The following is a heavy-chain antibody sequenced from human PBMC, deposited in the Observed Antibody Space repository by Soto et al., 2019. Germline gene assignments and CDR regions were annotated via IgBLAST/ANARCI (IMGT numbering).Heavy chain of an antibody. D-gene: IGHD5-12*01. V-gene: IGHV1-69*01. J-gene: IGHJ6*02. CDR2: IIPIFGTA. Sequence: QVQLVQSGAEVKKPGSSVKVSCKASGDTFSSYAISWVRQAPGQGLEWMGGIIPIFGTANYAQKFQGRVTITADESTSTAYMELSSLRSEDTAVYYCARGEMATPYYYYYGMDVWGQGTTVTVSS. CDR3: ARGEMATPYYYYYGMDV. CDR1: GDTFSSYA.